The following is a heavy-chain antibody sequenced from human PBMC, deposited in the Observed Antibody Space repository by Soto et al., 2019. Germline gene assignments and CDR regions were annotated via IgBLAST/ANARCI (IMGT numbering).Heavy chain of an antibody. CDR2: TYYRSKWYN. CDR1: GDSVSSNSAA. Sequence: SQTLSLTCAISGDSVSSNSAAWNWIRQSPSRGLEWLGRTYYRSKWYNDYAVSVKSRITINPDTSKSQFSLQLNSVTPEDTAVYYCARDRGSSGWYPQNWFDPWGQGTLVTVSS. D-gene: IGHD6-19*01. CDR3: ARDRGSSGWYPQNWFDP. J-gene: IGHJ5*02. V-gene: IGHV6-1*01.